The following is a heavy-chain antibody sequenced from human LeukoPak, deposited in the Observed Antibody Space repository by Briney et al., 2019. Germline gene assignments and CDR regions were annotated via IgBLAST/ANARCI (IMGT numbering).Heavy chain of an antibody. CDR2: ISYDGSNK. CDR1: GFTFSSYG. V-gene: IGHV3-30*18. D-gene: IGHD6-19*01. J-gene: IGHJ4*02. CDR3: AKGSIAVAGFDY. Sequence: GRSLRLSRAASGFTFSSYGMHWVRQAPGKGLEWMAVISYDGSNKYYADSVKGRFTISRDNSKNTLYLQMNSLRAEDTAVYYCAKGSIAVAGFDYWGQGTLVTVSS.